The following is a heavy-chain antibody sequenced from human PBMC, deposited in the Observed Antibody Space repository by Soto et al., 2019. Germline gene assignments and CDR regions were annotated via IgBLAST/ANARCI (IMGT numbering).Heavy chain of an antibody. CDR3: VIYRRVSVHPFDI. Sequence: EVQLVESGGGLVQPGGSLRLSCVASGFTFSDSWMHWVRQAPGKGLMWVSRISFDGTATTSADSVRGRFIISRDNAKTTLFLQMIQLSADDTAMYYCVIYRRVSVHPFDILGLATSVTVSS. D-gene: IGHD2-21*01. CDR1: GFTFSDSW. V-gene: IGHV3-74*03. J-gene: IGHJ3*02. CDR2: ISFDGTAT.